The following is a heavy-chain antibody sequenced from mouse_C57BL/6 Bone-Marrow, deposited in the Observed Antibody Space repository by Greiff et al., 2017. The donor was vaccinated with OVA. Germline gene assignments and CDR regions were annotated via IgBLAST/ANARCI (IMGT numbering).Heavy chain of an antibody. J-gene: IGHJ2*01. CDR2: IYPGDGDT. CDR3: ARGMRVLRSYFGY. D-gene: IGHD1-1*01. Sequence: QVQLQQSGPELVKPGASVKISCKASGYAFSSSWMNWVKQRPGKGLEWIGRIYPGDGDTNYNGKFKGKATLTADKSSSTAYMQLSSLTSEDSAVYVCARGMRVLRSYFGYWGKGTTLTVSS. CDR1: GYAFSSSW. V-gene: IGHV1-82*01.